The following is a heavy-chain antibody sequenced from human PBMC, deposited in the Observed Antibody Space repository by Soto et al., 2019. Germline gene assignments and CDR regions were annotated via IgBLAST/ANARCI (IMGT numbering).Heavy chain of an antibody. CDR3: ARDGGRHSGGIDY. V-gene: IGHV1-69*01. D-gene: IGHD1-26*01. CDR1: GGTFSSYS. CDR2: IIPIFGTA. Sequence: QVQLVQSGAEVKKPGSSVKVSCKASGGTFSSYSINWVRQAPGQGLEWMGEIIPIFGTANYAQKFQGRVTITADEYTSTAYMGLSSLRAEDTAVYYCARDGGRHSGGIDYWGQGTLVTVSS. J-gene: IGHJ4*02.